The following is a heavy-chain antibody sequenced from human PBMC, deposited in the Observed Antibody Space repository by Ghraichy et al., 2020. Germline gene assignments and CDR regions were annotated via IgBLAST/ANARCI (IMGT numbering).Heavy chain of an antibody. CDR3: AKRDHSDRSSISPLFEN. D-gene: IGHD2/OR15-2a*01. J-gene: IGHJ1*01. Sequence: ETLSLTCAASGFTFSNYAMNWVRQAPGKGLEWFSGITGSGSETYYADSVKGRLTLSRDNSKNTLYLQMNSLSTEDTAVYYCAKRDHSDRSSISPLFENWGMGTLFTVSS. V-gene: IGHV3-23*01. CDR1: GFTFSNYA. CDR2: ITGSGSET.